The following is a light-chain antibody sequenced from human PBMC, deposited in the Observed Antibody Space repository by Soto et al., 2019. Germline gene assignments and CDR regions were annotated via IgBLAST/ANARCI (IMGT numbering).Light chain of an antibody. CDR3: SSYTSSSTYV. CDR1: SSDVGGYNY. J-gene: IGLJ1*01. Sequence: QSVLTQPDSVSGSPGQSITISCTGTSSDVGGYNYVSWYQQHPGKAPKLMISEVSNRPSGVSNRFSGSKSGNTASLTISGLQAEDEADYYCSSYTSSSTYVFGTGTKVTVL. V-gene: IGLV2-14*01. CDR2: EVS.